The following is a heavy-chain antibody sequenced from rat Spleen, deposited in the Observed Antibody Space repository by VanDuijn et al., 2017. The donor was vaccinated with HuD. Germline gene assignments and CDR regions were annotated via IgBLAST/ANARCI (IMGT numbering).Heavy chain of an antibody. CDR3: ATSGNGFAY. Sequence: EVQLVESGGGLVQPGRSLKLSCAASGFTFSDYYMAWVRQAPTKGLEWVATISYDGTTTSYRDSVRGRFTVSRDNAKSTLYLQMDSLRSEDTATYYCATSGNGFAYWGQGTLVTVSS. J-gene: IGHJ3*01. CDR2: ISYDGTTT. V-gene: IGHV5S10*01. CDR1: GFTFSDYY. D-gene: IGHD4-3*01.